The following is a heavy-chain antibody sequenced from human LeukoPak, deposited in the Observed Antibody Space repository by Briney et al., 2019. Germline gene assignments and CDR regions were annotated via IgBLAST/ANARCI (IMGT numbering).Heavy chain of an antibody. Sequence: GESVKISCKGSGYSFTSYWIGWVRQMPGKGLEWMGIIYPGDSDTRYSPSCQGQVTISADKSISTAYLQWSSLKASETAMYYCARHYYGSGSYYAQNWFDPWGQGTLVTVSS. D-gene: IGHD3-10*01. V-gene: IGHV5-51*01. CDR1: GYSFTSYW. J-gene: IGHJ5*02. CDR2: IYPGDSDT. CDR3: ARHYYGSGSYYAQNWFDP.